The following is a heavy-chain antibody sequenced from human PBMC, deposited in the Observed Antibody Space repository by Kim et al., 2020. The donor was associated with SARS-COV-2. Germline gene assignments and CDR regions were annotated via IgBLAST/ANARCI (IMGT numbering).Heavy chain of an antibody. D-gene: IGHD1-26*01. V-gene: IGHV4-38-2*02. J-gene: IGHJ4*02. Sequence: SETLSLTCTVSGYSISSGYYWGWIRQPPGKGLEWIGSIYHSGSTYYNPSLKSRVTISVDTSKNQFSLKLSSVTAADTAVYYCARRTNWSGSYPFDYWGQGTLVTVSS. CDR3: ARRTNWSGSYPFDY. CDR2: IYHSGST. CDR1: GYSISSGYY.